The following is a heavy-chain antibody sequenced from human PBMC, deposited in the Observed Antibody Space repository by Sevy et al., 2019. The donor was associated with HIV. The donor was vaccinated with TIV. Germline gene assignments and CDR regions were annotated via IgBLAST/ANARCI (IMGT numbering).Heavy chain of an antibody. CDR2: INPNSGGT. CDR3: ASVRADYGDYGGFDY. J-gene: IGHJ4*02. D-gene: IGHD4-17*01. CDR1: GYTFTGYY. V-gene: IGHV1-2*02. Sequence: ASVKVSCKASGYTFTGYYMHWVRQAPGQGLEWMRWINPNSGGTNYAQKFQGRVTMTRDTSISTAYMELSRLRSDDTAVYYCASVRADYGDYGGFDYWGQGTLVTVSS.